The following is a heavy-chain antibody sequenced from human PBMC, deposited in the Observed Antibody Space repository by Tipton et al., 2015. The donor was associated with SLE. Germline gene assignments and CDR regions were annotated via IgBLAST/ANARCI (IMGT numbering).Heavy chain of an antibody. J-gene: IGHJ1*01. D-gene: IGHD5-24*01. CDR3: RSSATSYVSH. Sequence: QLVQSGAEVKKPGASVKVSCKASGYTFRNYGITWVRQAPGQGLEWMGWISAYNGNTNYAQKLQGRVTMTTDTSTSTAYMELRSLSSAAPAVYYCRSSATSYVSHWGKGSLVTVSS. CDR2: ISAYNGNT. V-gene: IGHV1-18*01. CDR1: GYTFRNYG.